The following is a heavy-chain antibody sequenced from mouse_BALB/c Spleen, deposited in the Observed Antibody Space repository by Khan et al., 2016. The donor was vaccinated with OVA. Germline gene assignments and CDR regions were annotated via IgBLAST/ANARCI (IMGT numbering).Heavy chain of an antibody. CDR3: GMDYGNYGEDFDV. V-gene: IGHV2-9*02. CDR2: IWTGGST. J-gene: IGHJ1*01. D-gene: IGHD2-1*01. Sequence: QVQLKQSGPGLVAPSQCLSITCTVSGFSLTSYGVHWVRQPPGKGLEWLGVIWTGGSTNYNSALMSRLSISKDNYTNQVILQTISLQTDETAMYCGGMDYGNYGEDFDVWGAGTTVTVS. CDR1: GFSLTSYG.